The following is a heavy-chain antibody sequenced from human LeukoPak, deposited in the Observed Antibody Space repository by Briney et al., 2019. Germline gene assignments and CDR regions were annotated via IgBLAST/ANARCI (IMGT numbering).Heavy chain of an antibody. CDR2: IKDKTASGIT. V-gene: IGHV3-15*01. CDR1: GFTFSSAW. D-gene: IGHD6-13*01. CDR3: TTDAGYTSKWYNY. J-gene: IGHJ4*02. Sequence: GGSLRLSCAASGFTFSSAWMSWVRQAPGKGLEWVGRIKDKTASGITDYAAPVKGRFIISRDDSKNTLYLQMNSLKTEDTAVYYCTTDAGYTSKWYNYWGQGTLVTVSS.